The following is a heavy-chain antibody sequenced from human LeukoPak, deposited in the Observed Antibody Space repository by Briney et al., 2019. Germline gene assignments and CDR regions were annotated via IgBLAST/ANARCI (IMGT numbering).Heavy chain of an antibody. V-gene: IGHV4-34*01. Sequence: SETLSLTCAVYGGSFSGYYWSGIRQPPGKGLEWVGEINHSGSTNYNPSLKSRVTISVDTSKNQFSLKLSSVTAADTAVYYCARRLIIAAAGFDYWGQGTLVTVSS. D-gene: IGHD6-13*01. J-gene: IGHJ4*02. CDR2: INHSGST. CDR3: ARRLIIAAAGFDY. CDR1: GGSFSGYY.